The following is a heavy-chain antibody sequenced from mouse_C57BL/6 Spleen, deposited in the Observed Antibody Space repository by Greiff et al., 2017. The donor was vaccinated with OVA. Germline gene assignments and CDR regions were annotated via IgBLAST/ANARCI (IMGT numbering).Heavy chain of an antibody. V-gene: IGHV1-82*01. CDR2: IYPGDGDT. Sequence: VQLQQSGPELVKPGASVKISCKASGYAFSSSWMNWVKQRPGKGLEWIGRIYPGDGDTNYNGKFKGKATLTADKSSSPAYLQLSSLTSEDSAVYFCARYGNYGLFDYWGQGTTLTVSS. J-gene: IGHJ2*01. D-gene: IGHD2-1*01. CDR3: ARYGNYGLFDY. CDR1: GYAFSSSW.